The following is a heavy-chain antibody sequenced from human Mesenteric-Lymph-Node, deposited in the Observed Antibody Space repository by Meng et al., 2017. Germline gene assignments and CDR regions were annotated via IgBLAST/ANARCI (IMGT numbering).Heavy chain of an antibody. CDR3: GKEKWTSCN. V-gene: IGHV4-34*01. CDR2: INYRGIT. Sequence: SETLSLTCGVYDGTFSGYYWTWIRQSPGKGLEWIGEINYRGITHYNPSLMSPVTISVDTSKNQLSLTLRSVTAADTAVYYCGKEKWTSCNWGQGTPVTVSS. CDR1: DGTFSGYY. J-gene: IGHJ4*02. D-gene: IGHD1-26*01.